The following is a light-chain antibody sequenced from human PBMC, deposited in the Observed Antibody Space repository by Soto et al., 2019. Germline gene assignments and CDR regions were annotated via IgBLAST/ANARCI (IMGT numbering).Light chain of an antibody. CDR3: PHYANPPLN. J-gene: IGKJ4*01. CDR1: QSVRSTY. CDR2: GAS. V-gene: IGKV3-20*01. Sequence: LSCPSSQSVRSTYLGWYQHKRGQAPRLLIYGASNRATGIPDRFFGSGSGPDFTLTSGLLEPADFALYYCPHYANPPLNCARGTKVDIK.